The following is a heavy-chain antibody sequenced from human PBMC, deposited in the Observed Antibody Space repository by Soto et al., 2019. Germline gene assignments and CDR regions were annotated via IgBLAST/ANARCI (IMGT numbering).Heavy chain of an antibody. CDR2: ISAYNGNT. Sequence: ASVKVSCKASGYTFTSYGISWVRQAPGQGLEWMGWISAYNGNTNYAQKLQGRVTMTTDTSTSTAYMELRSLRSDDTAVYYCARVVLNYYDSSGYPKVDSYYYYGMDVWGQGTTVTVSS. CDR3: ARVVLNYYDSSGYPKVDSYYYYGMDV. D-gene: IGHD3-22*01. J-gene: IGHJ6*02. CDR1: GYTFTSYG. V-gene: IGHV1-18*01.